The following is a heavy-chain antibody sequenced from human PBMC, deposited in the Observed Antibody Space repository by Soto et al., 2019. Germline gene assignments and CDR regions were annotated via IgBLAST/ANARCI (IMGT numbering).Heavy chain of an antibody. J-gene: IGHJ4*02. CDR3: ASERIPLAGTHY. CDR1: GNSFTSCS. V-gene: IGHV5-10-1*01. D-gene: IGHD6-19*01. Sequence: GEALNISCKGSGNSFTSCSISWVRQMPGKGLEWMGRIDPSDSYTNYSPSFQGHVTISADKSITTAYLQWGSLKASDTAMYYCASERIPLAGTHYSDQGPLLTVSS. CDR2: IDPSDSYT.